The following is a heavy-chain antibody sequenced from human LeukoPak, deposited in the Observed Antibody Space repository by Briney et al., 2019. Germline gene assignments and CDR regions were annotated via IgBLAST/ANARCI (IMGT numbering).Heavy chain of an antibody. D-gene: IGHD4-11*01. J-gene: IGHJ4*02. CDR2: ISYDGSNK. CDR3: STLTSRGLSDS. V-gene: IGHV3-30-3*01. CDR1: GFTFSSYA. Sequence: GGSLRLSCAASGFTFSSYAMHWVRQAPGKGLEWVAVISYDGSNKYYADSVKGRFTISRDNSKNTLYLQMNSLKSEDTAVCYCSTLTSRGLSDSWGQGTLVTVSS.